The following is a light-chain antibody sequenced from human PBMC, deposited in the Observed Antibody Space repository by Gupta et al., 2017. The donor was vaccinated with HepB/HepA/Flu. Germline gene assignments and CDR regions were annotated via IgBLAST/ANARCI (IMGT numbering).Light chain of an antibody. Sequence: QSALTQPASVSGSPGQSITISCPGTSSDVGSNNRVSWYQQHPGKAPKLMIYEVSKRPSGVSNRFSGSKSGNTASLTISGLQAEDEADYYCCSYAGSRTYYVFGSGTKVTVL. CDR3: CSYAGSRTYYV. CDR1: SSDVGSNNR. V-gene: IGLV2-23*02. CDR2: EVS. J-gene: IGLJ1*01.